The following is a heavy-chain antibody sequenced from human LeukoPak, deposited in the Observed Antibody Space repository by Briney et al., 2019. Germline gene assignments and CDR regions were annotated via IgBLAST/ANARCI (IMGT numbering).Heavy chain of an antibody. CDR2: ISYDGSNK. J-gene: IGHJ4*02. V-gene: IGHV3-30*18. Sequence: GGSLRLSCAASGFTSSSYGMHWVRQAPGKGLEWVAVISYDGSNKYYADSMKGRFTISRDNSKNTLYLQMNSLRAEDTAVYYCAKSREMYYDSSGLGYWGQGTLVTVSS. CDR3: AKSREMYYDSSGLGY. CDR1: GFTSSSYG. D-gene: IGHD3-22*01.